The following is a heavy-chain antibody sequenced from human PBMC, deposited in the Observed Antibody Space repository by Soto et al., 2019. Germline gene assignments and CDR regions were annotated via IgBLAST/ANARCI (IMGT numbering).Heavy chain of an antibody. J-gene: IGHJ1*01. Sequence: SVKVSCKASGGTFSSYAISWVRQAPGQGLEWMGGIIPIFGTANYAQKFQGRVTITADESTTTIYMELSSLRSDDTAIYYCAREENCSGGTCYSEYFHRWGQGTLVTVSS. D-gene: IGHD2-15*01. CDR1: GGTFSSYA. CDR2: IIPIFGTA. V-gene: IGHV1-69*13. CDR3: AREENCSGGTCYSEYFHR.